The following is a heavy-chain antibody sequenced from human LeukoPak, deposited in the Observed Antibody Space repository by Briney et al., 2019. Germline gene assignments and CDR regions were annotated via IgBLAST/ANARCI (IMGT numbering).Heavy chain of an antibody. CDR1: GGSVSSASYY. J-gene: IGHJ4*02. Sequence: SETLSLTCTVSGGSVSSASYYWSWIRQPPGKGLEWIAYVYYTGSTNYNPSLRSRVTISLDTSKNQFSLKLSSVTAADTAVYYCARTQYCSSTSCYFGYFDYWGQGTLVTVSS. CDR3: ARTQYCSSTSCYFGYFDY. V-gene: IGHV4-61*01. CDR2: VYYTGST. D-gene: IGHD2-2*01.